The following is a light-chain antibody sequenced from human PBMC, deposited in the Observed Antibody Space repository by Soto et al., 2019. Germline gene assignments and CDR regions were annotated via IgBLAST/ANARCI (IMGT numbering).Light chain of an antibody. CDR3: QQRSNWPLFT. Sequence: EIVLTQSPATLSLSPGERATLSCRASQSVSSYLAWYQQKPGQAPRLLIYDASNRATGIPARFSGSGSGTAFTLTISSLEPEDFAVYYCQQRSNWPLFTFGGGTKVEIK. V-gene: IGKV3-11*01. CDR1: QSVSSY. J-gene: IGKJ4*01. CDR2: DAS.